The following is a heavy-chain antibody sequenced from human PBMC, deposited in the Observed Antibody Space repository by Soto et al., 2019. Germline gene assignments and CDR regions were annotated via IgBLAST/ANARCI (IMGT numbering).Heavy chain of an antibody. CDR1: GYTFTSYG. Sequence: QVQLVQSGAEVKKPGASVKVSCKASGYTFTSYGISWVRQAPGQGLEWMGWISAYNGNTNYAQKLQGRVTITADESTSTAYMELSSLRSEDTAVYYCARDWVVITTGEAFDIWGQGTMVTVSS. J-gene: IGHJ3*02. CDR3: ARDWVVITTGEAFDI. CDR2: ISAYNGNT. D-gene: IGHD3-22*01. V-gene: IGHV1-18*01.